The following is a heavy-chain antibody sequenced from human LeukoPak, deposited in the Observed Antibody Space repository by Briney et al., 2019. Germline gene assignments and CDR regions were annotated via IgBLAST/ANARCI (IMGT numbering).Heavy chain of an antibody. CDR1: GGSLSSGGFS. CDR2: IYHSGST. V-gene: IGHV4-30-2*01. CDR3: ARIADQWWFDP. J-gene: IGHJ5*02. Sequence: SHTLSLTCALSGGSLSSGGFSLTSLPQPPGKGLELIGYIYHSGSTYYRPSLESRVTTPVDRSNNQFSLNLSSVTAADTAVYYCARIADQWWFDPWGQGTLVTVSS. D-gene: IGHD6-19*01.